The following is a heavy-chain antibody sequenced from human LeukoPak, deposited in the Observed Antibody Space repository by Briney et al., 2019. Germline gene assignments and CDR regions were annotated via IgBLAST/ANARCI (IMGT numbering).Heavy chain of an antibody. CDR3: ARAQFSYFDY. J-gene: IGHJ4*02. CDR2: INHSGST. CDR1: GGSFSGYY. Sequence: PSETLSLTCAVYGGSFSGYYWSWIRQPPGKGLEWIGEINHSGSTNYNPSLKSRVTISVDTSKNQFSLKLSSVPAAGTAVCYCARAQFSYFDYWGQGTLVTVSS. V-gene: IGHV4-34*01.